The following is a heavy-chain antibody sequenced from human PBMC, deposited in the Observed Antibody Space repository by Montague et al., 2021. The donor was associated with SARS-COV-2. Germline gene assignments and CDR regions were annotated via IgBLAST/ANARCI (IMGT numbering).Heavy chain of an antibody. CDR1: GGSISSYY. V-gene: IGHV4-59*12. CDR2: IYYSGST. D-gene: IGHD2-2*01. J-gene: IGHJ6*03. CDR3: ARARQDVVVPALGIGAYYYYYYMDV. Sequence: SETLSLTCTVSGGSISSYYWSWIRQPPGKGLEWIGYIYYSGSTNXNPSLKSRVTISVDTSKNQFSLKLSSVTAADTAVYYCARARQDVVVPALGIGAYYYYYYMDVWGKETTVTVSS.